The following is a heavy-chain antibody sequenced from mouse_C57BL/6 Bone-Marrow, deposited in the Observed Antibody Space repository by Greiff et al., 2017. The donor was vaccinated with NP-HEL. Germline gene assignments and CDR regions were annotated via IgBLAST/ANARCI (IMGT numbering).Heavy chain of an antibody. CDR2: ISNLAYSI. J-gene: IGHJ3*01. CDR3: ARAEDYGSSFAY. CDR1: GFTFSDYG. D-gene: IGHD1-1*01. V-gene: IGHV5-15*01. Sequence: EVQGVESGGGLVQPGGSLKLSCAASGFTFSDYGMAWVRQAPRKGPEWVAFISNLAYSIYYADTVTGRFTISRENAKNPLYLEMSSLRSEDTAMYYCARAEDYGSSFAYWGQGTLVTVSA.